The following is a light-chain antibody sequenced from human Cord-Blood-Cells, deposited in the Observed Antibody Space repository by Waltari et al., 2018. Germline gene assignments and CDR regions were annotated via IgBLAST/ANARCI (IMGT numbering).Light chain of an antibody. CDR1: QSISSW. CDR2: DAS. Sequence: DIEIAQSPSTLSACVGDSVAIHCRASQSISSWLAWYQQKPGKAPKHLSYDASSLESGVPSRFGGSGSGTEYTRTISSLQPDDVATDYCQADTSYFTLGQETKLEIK. J-gene: IGKJ2*01. V-gene: IGKV1-5*01. CDR3: QADTSYFT.